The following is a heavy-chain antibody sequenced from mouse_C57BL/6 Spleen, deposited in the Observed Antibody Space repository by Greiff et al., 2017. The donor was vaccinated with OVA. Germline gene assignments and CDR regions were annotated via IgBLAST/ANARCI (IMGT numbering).Heavy chain of an antibody. CDR3: ARDGLHAMDY. CDR1: GFTFSDYY. J-gene: IGHJ4*01. D-gene: IGHD2-2*01. CDR2: INYDGSST. V-gene: IGHV5-16*01. Sequence: EVKLVESEGGLVQPGSSMKLSCTASGFTFSDYYMAWVRQVPEKGLEWVANINYDGSSTYYLDSLKSRFIISRDNAKNSLYLQMSSLKSEDTATYYCARDGLHAMDYWGQGTSVTVSS.